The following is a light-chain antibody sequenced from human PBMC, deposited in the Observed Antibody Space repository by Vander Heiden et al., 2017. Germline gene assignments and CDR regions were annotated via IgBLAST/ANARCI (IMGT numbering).Light chain of an antibody. Sequence: SALTQPRSVSGSPGQSVTLSCHGTSNDVSWYQQHPGKAPKLMIYDVTKRPLGGPDRFSGSQSGNTASLTISGLQAEDEADYYCCSYAGAYTYVFGSGTKVTVL. CDR2: DVT. V-gene: IGLV2-11*01. CDR3: CSYAGAYTYV. J-gene: IGLJ1*01. CDR1: SNDV.